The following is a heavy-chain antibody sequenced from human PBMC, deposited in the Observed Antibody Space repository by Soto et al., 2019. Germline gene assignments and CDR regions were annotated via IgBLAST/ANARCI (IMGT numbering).Heavy chain of an antibody. CDR3: AKDRRAGSYSLGAY. D-gene: IGHD1-26*01. Sequence: LRLSCAASGFTFSSYGMHWVRQAPGKGLEWVAVISYDGSNKYYADSVKGRFTISRDNSKNTLYLQMNSLRAEDTAVYYCAKDRRAGSYSLGAYWGQGTLVTVSS. CDR1: GFTFSSYG. CDR2: ISYDGSNK. V-gene: IGHV3-30*18. J-gene: IGHJ4*02.